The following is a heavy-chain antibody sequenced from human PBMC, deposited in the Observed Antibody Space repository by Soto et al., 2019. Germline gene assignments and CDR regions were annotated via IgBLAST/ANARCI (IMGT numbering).Heavy chain of an antibody. Sequence: PSETLSLTCTVSGGSISGSYCSWMRQTPGKVLEWVGYIHYSGSTNYNPSLKSRVTMSVDSAKNQFSLQLSSVTAADTAVYFCTKYRRTDAEGYSFDYWGQGALVTVPQ. CDR2: IHYSGST. J-gene: IGHJ4*02. CDR3: TKYRRTDAEGYSFDY. V-gene: IGHV4-59*01. D-gene: IGHD2-15*01. CDR1: GGSISGSY.